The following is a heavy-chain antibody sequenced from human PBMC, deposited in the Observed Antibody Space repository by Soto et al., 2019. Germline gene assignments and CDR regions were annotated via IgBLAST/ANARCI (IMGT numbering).Heavy chain of an antibody. CDR3: AKDLGVARKYYFDY. D-gene: IGHD5-12*01. Sequence: EVQLLESGGGLVQPGGSLRLSCAASGFTFSSYAMSWGRPAPGKGLEWVSAISGSGGSTYYADSVKGRFTITRDNSKNALYLQMNSLRDEDTAVYYGAKDLGVARKYYFDYWGQGTLVTVSS. CDR2: ISGSGGST. CDR1: GFTFSSYA. V-gene: IGHV3-23*01. J-gene: IGHJ4*02.